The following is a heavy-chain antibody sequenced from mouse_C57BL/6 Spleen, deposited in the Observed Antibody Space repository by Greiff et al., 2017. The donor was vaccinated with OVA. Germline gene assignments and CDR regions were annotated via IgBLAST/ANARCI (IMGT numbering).Heavy chain of an antibody. V-gene: IGHV5-9*01. CDR2: ISGGGGNT. D-gene: IGHD1-1*01. CDR3: ANYYGSRNWYFDV. Sequence: EVQVVESGGGLVKPGGSLKLSCAASGFTFSSYPMSWVRQTPEKRLEWVATISGGGGNTYYPDSVKGRFTISRDNAKNTLYLQMSSLRSEDTALYYCANYYGSRNWYFDVWGTGTTVTVSS. J-gene: IGHJ1*03. CDR1: GFTFSSYP.